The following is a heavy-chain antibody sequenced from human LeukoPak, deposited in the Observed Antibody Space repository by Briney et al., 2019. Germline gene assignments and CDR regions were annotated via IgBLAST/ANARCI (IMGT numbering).Heavy chain of an antibody. J-gene: IGHJ4*02. V-gene: IGHV3-7*01. CDR1: GFTFSTYW. CDR2: IMQDGSEK. Sequence: GGSLRLSCAASGFTFSTYWMSWVRQAPGKGLEWVANIMQDGSEKYYVDSVKGRSTISRDNAKNSLFLQMSTLRAEDTGVYYCARDGGSYDYWGQGTLVTVSS. CDR3: ARDGGSYDY. D-gene: IGHD1-26*01.